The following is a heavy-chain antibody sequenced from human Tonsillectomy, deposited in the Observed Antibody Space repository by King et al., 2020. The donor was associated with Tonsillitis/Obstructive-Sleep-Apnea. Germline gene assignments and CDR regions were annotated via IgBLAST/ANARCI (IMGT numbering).Heavy chain of an antibody. D-gene: IGHD3-16*01. CDR2: IYHSGST. CDR3: ARDPGSAGGSWYFDY. J-gene: IGHJ4*02. CDR1: GGSISGTNW. V-gene: IGHV4-4*02. Sequence: VQLQESGPGLVKPSGTLSLTCAVSGGSISGTNWWSWVRQPPGKGLEWMGVIYHSGSTNYNPSLKSRVTISVDKPKNQFSLKLSSVTAADTAVYYCARDPGSAGGSWYFDYWGQGTLVTVSS.